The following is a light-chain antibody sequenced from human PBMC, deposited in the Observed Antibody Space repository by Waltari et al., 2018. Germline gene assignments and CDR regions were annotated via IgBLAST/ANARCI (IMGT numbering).Light chain of an antibody. CDR3: AAWDISLNNLL. Sequence: QSVLTQPPSLSGAPGERVTISCTGSSSNIGAGYDVLWYQQLPGTAPKLLIYGNVHRPSGVPDRFSGSKSGSSASLAISGLQSEDEAVYFCAAWDISLNNLLFGGGTKLTVL. J-gene: IGLJ2*01. CDR1: SSNIGAGYD. V-gene: IGLV1-40*01. CDR2: GNV.